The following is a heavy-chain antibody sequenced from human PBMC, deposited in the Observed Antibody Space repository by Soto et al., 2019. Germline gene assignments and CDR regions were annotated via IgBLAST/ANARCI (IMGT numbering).Heavy chain of an antibody. D-gene: IGHD3-22*01. CDR1: GGYFSGYY. CDR2: INHSGST. Sequence: SETLSHTCVVYGGYFSGYYWTWIRQPPGTGLEWIGEINHSGSTNYNPSLKSRVTISVDTSKNQFSLKLSSVTAADTAVYYCARGRHYYDSSGYLPPFDYWGQGTLVTVSS. J-gene: IGHJ4*02. V-gene: IGHV4-34*01. CDR3: ARGRHYYDSSGYLPPFDY.